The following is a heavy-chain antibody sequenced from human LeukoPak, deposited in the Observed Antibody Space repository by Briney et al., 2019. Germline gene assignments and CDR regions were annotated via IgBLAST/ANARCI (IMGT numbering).Heavy chain of an antibody. CDR3: AGLLTTVTSIDY. CDR1: GDSISSGDYY. CDR2: IYDTGST. Sequence: SETLSLTCTVSGDSISSGDYYRGWIRQPPGKGLEWIGSIYDTGSTYYNPSLKSRVTISVDTSKNQFSLKLSSVTAADTAVYYCAGLLTTVTSIDYWGQGTLVTVSS. D-gene: IGHD4-17*01. V-gene: IGHV4-39*01. J-gene: IGHJ4*02.